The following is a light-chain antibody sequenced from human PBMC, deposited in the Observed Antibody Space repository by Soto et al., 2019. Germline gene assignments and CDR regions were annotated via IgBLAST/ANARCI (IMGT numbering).Light chain of an antibody. CDR3: QQRSNWPHLT. CDR2: DAS. CDR1: QSVSSY. Sequence: EIVLTQSPATLSLSPGERATLSCRASQSVSSYLAWYQQKPGQAPRLLIYDASNRATGIPARFSGRGSGTDCTLTISSLEPEDVAVSYCQQRSNWPHLTFGGGTKVEIK. J-gene: IGKJ4*01. V-gene: IGKV3-11*01.